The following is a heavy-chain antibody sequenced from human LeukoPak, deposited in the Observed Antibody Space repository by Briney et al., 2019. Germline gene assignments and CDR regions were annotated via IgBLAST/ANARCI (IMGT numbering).Heavy chain of an antibody. CDR2: INPNSGFA. D-gene: IGHD3-3*01. CDR1: GYIFNDYY. CDR3: ARDKSTTVRFLQYY. V-gene: IGHV1-2*02. J-gene: IGHJ4*02. Sequence: GASVKVSCKASGYIFNDYYMHWVRQAPRQGLEWMGWINPNSGFANYAQKFQGRVSMTRDMSISTAYMELSSLRSDDTAVYYCARDKSTTVRFLQYYWGQGTLVTVSS.